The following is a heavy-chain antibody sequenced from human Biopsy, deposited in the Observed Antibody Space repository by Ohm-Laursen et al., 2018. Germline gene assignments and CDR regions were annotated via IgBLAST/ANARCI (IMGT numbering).Heavy chain of an antibody. CDR2: IYYSVMT. V-gene: IGHV4-59*02. Sequence: TLSLTCTVSGDSVTKYYWSWIRQPPGKGLEWIGHIYYSVMTNYNPSPQSRVSISVDTSRNQVSLTPSSVTAADTAVYYCARDSGILNYGNFKYYHYYGMDVWGQGTKVTVSS. CDR1: GDSVTKYY. CDR3: ARDSGILNYGNFKYYHYYGMDV. D-gene: IGHD4-11*01. J-gene: IGHJ6*02.